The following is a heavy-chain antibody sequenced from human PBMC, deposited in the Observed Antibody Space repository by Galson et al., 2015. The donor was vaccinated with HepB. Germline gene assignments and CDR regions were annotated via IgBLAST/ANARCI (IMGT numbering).Heavy chain of an antibody. V-gene: IGHV3-23*01. J-gene: IGHJ6*02. CDR3: AGANGYYYGMDV. CDR1: GFTFSSYD. Sequence: SLRLSCAASGFTFSSYDMNWVRQAPGKGLEWVSGISGSGGSTYYADSVKGRFTISRDNSKNTLYLQMNSLSAEDTAVYYCAGANGYYYGMDVWGQGTTVTVSS. CDR2: ISGSGGST. D-gene: IGHD2-8*01.